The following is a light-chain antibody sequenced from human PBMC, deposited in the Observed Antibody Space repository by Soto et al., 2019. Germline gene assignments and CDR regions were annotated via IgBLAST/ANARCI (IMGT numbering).Light chain of an antibody. CDR3: QQYKSYWT. V-gene: IGKV1-5*03. Sequence: DIQMTQSPSTLSGSVGDRVTITCRASQTISSWLAWYQQKPGKAPKLLIYKASTLASGVPSRFSGSGSGTEFTLTINSLQPDDFATYYCQQYKSYWTFGQGTKVDIK. CDR1: QTISSW. CDR2: KAS. J-gene: IGKJ1*01.